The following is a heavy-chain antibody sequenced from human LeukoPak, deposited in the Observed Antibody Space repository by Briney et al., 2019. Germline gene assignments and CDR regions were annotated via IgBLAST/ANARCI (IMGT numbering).Heavy chain of an antibody. J-gene: IGHJ6*03. D-gene: IGHD3-22*01. Sequence: GRSLRLSCAASGFTFSSYAMHWVRQAPGKGLEWVAVISYDGSNKYYADSVKGRFTISRDNSKNTLYLQMNSLRAEDTAVYYCARAVTYYYDSSGYRTQYYYYMDVWGKGTTVTVSS. CDR2: ISYDGSNK. CDR3: ARAVTYYYDSSGYRTQYYYYMDV. CDR1: GFTFSSYA. V-gene: IGHV3-30*04.